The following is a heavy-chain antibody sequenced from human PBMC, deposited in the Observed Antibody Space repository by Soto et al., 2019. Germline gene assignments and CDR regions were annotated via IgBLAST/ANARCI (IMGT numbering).Heavy chain of an antibody. V-gene: IGHV3-23*01. J-gene: IGHJ3*02. CDR3: AKATATGGGAFEI. Sequence: GGSLRLSCAVSGFICSSYDTSWVRQAPGKGLEWVSTILVGGSTHYEDSVKGRFTISRDTSKNTVYLQMNSLTAGDTAVYYCAKATATGGGAFEIYGRGTLVTVSS. D-gene: IGHD2-8*02. CDR1: GFICSSYD. CDR2: ILVGGST.